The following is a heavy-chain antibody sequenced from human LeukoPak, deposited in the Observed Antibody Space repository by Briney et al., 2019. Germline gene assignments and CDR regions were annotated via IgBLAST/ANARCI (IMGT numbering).Heavy chain of an antibody. CDR2: FDPEDGET. Sequence: ASVKVSCKASGYTFTSYGISWVRQAPGKGLEWMGGFDPEDGETIYAQKFQGRVAMTEDASTDTAYMELNNLRSEDTAVYYCVRFAAGPDPYYPWGQGTLVTVSS. D-gene: IGHD6-25*01. J-gene: IGHJ5*02. CDR1: GYTFTSYG. CDR3: VRFAAGPDPYYP. V-gene: IGHV1-24*01.